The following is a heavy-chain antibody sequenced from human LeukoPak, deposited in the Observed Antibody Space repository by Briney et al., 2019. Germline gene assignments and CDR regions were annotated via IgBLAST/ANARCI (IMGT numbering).Heavy chain of an antibody. V-gene: IGHV1-69*06. CDR2: IIPIFGTA. CDR3: ARERGYYPNWFDP. J-gene: IGHJ5*02. Sequence: SVKVSCKASGYTFTSYYMHWVRQAPGQGLEWMGGIIPIFGTANYAQKFQGRVTITADKSTSTAYMELSSLRSEDTAVYYCARERGYYPNWFDPWGQGTLVTVSS. CDR1: GYTFTSYY. D-gene: IGHD3-10*01.